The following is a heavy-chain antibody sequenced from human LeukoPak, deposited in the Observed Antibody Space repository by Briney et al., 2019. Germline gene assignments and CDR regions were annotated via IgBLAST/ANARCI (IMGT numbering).Heavy chain of an antibody. V-gene: IGHV3-7*01. CDR3: ARGPGGYSYNHYYYYGMDV. D-gene: IGHD5-18*01. CDR2: IKQDGSEK. Sequence: GGSLRLSCAASGFTFSSYWMSWVRQAPGKGLEWVANIKQDGSEKYYVDSVKGRFTISRDNAKNSLYLQMNSLRAEDTAVYYCARGPGGYSYNHYYYYGMDVWGQGTTVTVSS. J-gene: IGHJ6*02. CDR1: GFTFSSYW.